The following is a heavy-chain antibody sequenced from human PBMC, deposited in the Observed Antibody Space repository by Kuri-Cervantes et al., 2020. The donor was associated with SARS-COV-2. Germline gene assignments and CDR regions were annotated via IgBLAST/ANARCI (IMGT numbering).Heavy chain of an antibody. CDR3: ARLSGGDSSSPVSGMDV. CDR2: FDPEDGET. CDR1: GYTLTELS. V-gene: IGHV1-24*01. Sequence: ASVKVSCKVSGYTLTELSMHWVRQAPGKGLEWMGGFDPEDGETIYAQKFQGRVTMTEDTSTDTAYMELSSLRSEDTAVYYCARLSGGDSSSPVSGMDVWGQGTTVTVSS. J-gene: IGHJ6*02. D-gene: IGHD6-13*01.